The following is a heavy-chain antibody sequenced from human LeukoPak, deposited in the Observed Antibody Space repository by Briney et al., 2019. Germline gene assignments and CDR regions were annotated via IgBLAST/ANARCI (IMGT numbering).Heavy chain of an antibody. CDR2: IYYSETT. J-gene: IGHJ4*02. CDR1: RGSISSYY. D-gene: IGHD4/OR15-4a*01. CDR3: ASSVLYFDY. Sequence: SETLSLTCTVSRGSISSYYWSWTQQSPGKGLEWIGYIYYSETTNYNPSLKSRVTISVDPSKNQFSLKLSSVTAADTAVYYCASSVLYFDYWGQGTLVTVSS. V-gene: IGHV4-59*01.